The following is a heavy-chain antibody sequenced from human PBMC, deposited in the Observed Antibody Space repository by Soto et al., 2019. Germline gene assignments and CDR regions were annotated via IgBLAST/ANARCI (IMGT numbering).Heavy chain of an antibody. D-gene: IGHD2-2*01. Sequence: ASVNVSCKSSGYTFTSYCMSWVRQAPGQGLECMGWISAYNGNTNYAQKLQGRVTMTTDTSTSTAYMELRSLRSDDTAVYYCARDNYCSSTSCYYGYYYYGMDVWGQGTTVTVSS. J-gene: IGHJ6*02. CDR1: GYTFTSYC. CDR2: ISAYNGNT. V-gene: IGHV1-18*04. CDR3: ARDNYCSSTSCYYGYYYYGMDV.